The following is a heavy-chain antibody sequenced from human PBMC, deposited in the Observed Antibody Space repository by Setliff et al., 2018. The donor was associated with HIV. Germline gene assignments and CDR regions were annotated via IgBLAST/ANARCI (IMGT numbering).Heavy chain of an antibody. V-gene: IGHV4-4*09. D-gene: IGHD3-22*01. J-gene: IGHJ5*02. CDR1: GGSISSYY. CDR3: AREYYDSSGYYYPTEHPTGFDP. Sequence: SETLSLTCTVSGGSISSYYWSWIRQPPGKGLEWIGYIYTSGSTNYNPSLKSRVTISVDTSKNQFSLKLSSVTAADTAVYYCAREYYDSSGYYYPTEHPTGFDPWGQGTLVTVSS. CDR2: IYTSGST.